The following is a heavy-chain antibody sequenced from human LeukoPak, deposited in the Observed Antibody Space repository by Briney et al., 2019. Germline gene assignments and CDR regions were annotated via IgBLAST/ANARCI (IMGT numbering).Heavy chain of an antibody. Sequence: PGGSLRLSRAASGFTFDDYAMHWVRQAPGKGLEWVSGISWNSGKTAYADSVKGRFTISRDNAKDSLYLQMNSLRAEDTALYYCTKDMTTAPNDAFDIWGQGTMVTVSS. CDR2: ISWNSGKT. D-gene: IGHD4-17*01. J-gene: IGHJ3*02. V-gene: IGHV3-9*01. CDR3: TKDMTTAPNDAFDI. CDR1: GFTFDDYA.